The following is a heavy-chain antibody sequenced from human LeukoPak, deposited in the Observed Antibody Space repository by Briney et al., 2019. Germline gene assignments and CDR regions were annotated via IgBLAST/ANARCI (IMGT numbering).Heavy chain of an antibody. CDR3: ARDRRYGDYYYYYMDV. Sequence: SETLSLTCTVSGGSISSYYWSRIRQPAGKGLEWIGRIYTSGSTNYNPSLKSRVTISVDTSKNQFSLKLSSVTAADTAVYYCARDRRYGDYYYYYMDVWGKGTTVTISS. CDR2: IYTSGST. D-gene: IGHD4-17*01. J-gene: IGHJ6*03. CDR1: GGSISSYY. V-gene: IGHV4-4*07.